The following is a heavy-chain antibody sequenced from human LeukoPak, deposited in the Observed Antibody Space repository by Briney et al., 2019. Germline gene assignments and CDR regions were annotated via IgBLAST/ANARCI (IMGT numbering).Heavy chain of an antibody. V-gene: IGHV4-38-2*02. Sequence: SETLSLTCPVSDYSISSAYYWGWIRQPPGKGLEWIGSIYHSGSTDYNPSLKSRVTISVDTSKNQFSLKLRSVTAADTAVYYCARDQAYCGGDCYFDFWGQGTLVTVSS. CDR1: DYSISSAYY. J-gene: IGHJ4*02. D-gene: IGHD2-21*02. CDR2: IYHSGST. CDR3: ARDQAYCGGDCYFDF.